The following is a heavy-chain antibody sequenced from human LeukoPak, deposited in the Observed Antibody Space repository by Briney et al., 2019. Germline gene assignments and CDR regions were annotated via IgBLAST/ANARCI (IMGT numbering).Heavy chain of an antibody. D-gene: IGHD3-10*01. CDR1: GYTFNNYG. Sequence: ASVKVSCKTSGYTFNNYGISWVRQAPGQGLEWMGWISGYNGNAKYAQKVQGRVTMTTDISTSTAYMELRSLRSDDTAVYYCARDRLLTRYYGSGGYWFDPWGQGTLVTVSS. CDR2: ISGYNGNA. CDR3: ARDRLLTRYYGSGGYWFDP. V-gene: IGHV1-18*01. J-gene: IGHJ5*02.